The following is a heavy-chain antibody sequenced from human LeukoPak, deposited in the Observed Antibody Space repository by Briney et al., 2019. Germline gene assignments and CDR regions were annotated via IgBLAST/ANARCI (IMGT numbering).Heavy chain of an antibody. V-gene: IGHV3-21*01. D-gene: IGHD4-17*01. CDR1: GFTFSSYS. Sequence: GGSLRLSCAASGFTFSSYSMNWVRQAPGKGLEWVSSISSSSSYIYYADSAKGRFTISRDNAKNSLYLQMNSLRAEDTAVYYCARVWDYGDYAFDYWGQGTLVTVSS. CDR3: ARVWDYGDYAFDY. CDR2: ISSSSSYI. J-gene: IGHJ4*02.